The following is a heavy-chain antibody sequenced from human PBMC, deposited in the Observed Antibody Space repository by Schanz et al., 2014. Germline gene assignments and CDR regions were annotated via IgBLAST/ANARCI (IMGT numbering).Heavy chain of an antibody. CDR1: GYTFTRSG. CDR2: IGGSDGNT. D-gene: IGHD1-26*01. J-gene: IGHJ4*02. V-gene: IGHV1-18*01. CDR3: ARDRDQWDGNYLDY. Sequence: QVQLVQSGGEVKTPGASVKVSCKASGYTFTRSGISWVRQAPGQGLEWMGWIGGSDGNTNFAQKVQGRVTMTTETSTSTVYMELRSLTSDDSAVYYCARDRDQWDGNYLDYWGQGTLVTVSS.